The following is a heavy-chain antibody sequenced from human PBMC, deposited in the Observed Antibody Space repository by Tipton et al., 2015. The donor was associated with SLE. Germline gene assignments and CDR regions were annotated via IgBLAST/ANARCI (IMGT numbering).Heavy chain of an antibody. J-gene: IGHJ4*02. V-gene: IGHV3-33*01. CDR2: IWYDGSNK. Sequence: SLRLSCAASGFTFSSYGMHWVRQAPGKGLEWVAVIWYDGSNKYYADSVKSRFTISRDNSKNTLYLQMNSLRAEDTAVYYCAAGIAVAPDYWGQGTLVTVSS. D-gene: IGHD6-19*01. CDR3: AAGIAVAPDY. CDR1: GFTFSSYG.